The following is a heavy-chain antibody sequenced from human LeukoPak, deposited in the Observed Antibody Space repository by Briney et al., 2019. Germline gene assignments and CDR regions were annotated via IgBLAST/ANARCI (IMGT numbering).Heavy chain of an antibody. V-gene: IGHV4-4*07. Sequence: PSETLSLTCTVSGGSISSYYWGWIRQPAGKGLEWIGRIYTSGSTNYNLSLKSRVTMSVDTSKNQFSLKLSSVTAADTAVYYCARDPNGPERSEVHITIFGVVTSERGYFDYWGQGTLVTVSS. D-gene: IGHD3-3*01. CDR1: GGSISSYY. CDR3: ARDPNGPERSEVHITIFGVVTSERGYFDY. J-gene: IGHJ4*02. CDR2: IYTSGST.